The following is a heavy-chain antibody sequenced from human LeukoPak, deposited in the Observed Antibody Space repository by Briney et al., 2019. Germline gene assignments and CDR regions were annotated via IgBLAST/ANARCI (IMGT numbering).Heavy chain of an antibody. CDR2: IYYSGST. D-gene: IGHD3-9*01. J-gene: IGHJ3*02. V-gene: IGHV4-39*07. CDR3: MGDILTGLDAFDI. CDR1: GGSISSSSYY. Sequence: SSETLSLTCTVSGGSISSSSYYWGWIRQPPGKGLEWIGSIYYSGSTYYNPSLKSRVTISVDTSKNQFSLKLSSVTAADTAVYYCMGDILTGLDAFDIWGQGTMVTVSS.